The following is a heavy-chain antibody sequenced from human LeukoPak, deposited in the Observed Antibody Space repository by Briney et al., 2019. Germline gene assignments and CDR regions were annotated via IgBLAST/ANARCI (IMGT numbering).Heavy chain of an antibody. V-gene: IGHV4-34*01. CDR3: ARGPDHAKVGY. CDR1: GGSFSHSY. Sequence: SETLSLTCAVSGGSFSHSYWNWVRQPPGKGLEWIGEINHSGVADYNPSLESRVTISIDTCKSQFSLRLTSVTAADTAVYYCARGPDHAKVGYWGQGALVTVSS. D-gene: IGHD1-26*01. J-gene: IGHJ4*02. CDR2: INHSGVA.